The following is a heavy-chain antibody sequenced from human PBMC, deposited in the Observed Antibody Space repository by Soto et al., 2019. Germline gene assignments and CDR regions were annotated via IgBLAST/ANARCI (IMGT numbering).Heavy chain of an antibody. V-gene: IGHV3-48*03. J-gene: IGHJ4*02. D-gene: IGHD5-12*01. CDR1: GFTFSSYY. CDR2: ISSSGSTI. CDR3: ARNYGYNSWYFDY. Sequence: XGSLRLSFAASGFTFSSYYMNWVRQAPGKGLEWVSYISSSGSTIYYADSVKGRFTISRDNAKNSLYLQMNSLRAEDTAVYYCARNYGYNSWYFDYWGQGTLVTVS.